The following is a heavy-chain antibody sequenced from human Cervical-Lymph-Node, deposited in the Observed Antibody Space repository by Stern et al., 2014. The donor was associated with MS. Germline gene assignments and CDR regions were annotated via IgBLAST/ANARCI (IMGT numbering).Heavy chain of an antibody. CDR3: ARGRHSGSFYVEY. J-gene: IGHJ4*02. CDR1: GFVFGEYY. CDR2: ITDPSAT. Sequence: QVQLVESGGGLVKPGGSLRLSCAASGFVFGEYYMTWIRQAPGKGLEWVSHITDPSATFYTDSVRGRFTIARDNAKKLLFLQMNSLRGDDTAIYYCARGRHSGSFYVEYWGQGTLVTVSS. D-gene: IGHD1-26*01. V-gene: IGHV3-11*01.